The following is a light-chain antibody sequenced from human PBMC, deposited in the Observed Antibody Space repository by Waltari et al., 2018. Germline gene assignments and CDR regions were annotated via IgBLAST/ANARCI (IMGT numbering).Light chain of an antibody. CDR1: QNLASSY. CDR3: QQYSRSPSS. J-gene: IGKJ2*03. Sequence: VLTQSPGTLSLSPGERATLSCRASQNLASSYLAWYQLKPGQAPRLLIYCASSRATGIPDRFSGSGSGTAFTRTISRLEPEDFAVYFCQQYSRSPSSFGQGTKLEIK. CDR2: CAS. V-gene: IGKV3-20*01.